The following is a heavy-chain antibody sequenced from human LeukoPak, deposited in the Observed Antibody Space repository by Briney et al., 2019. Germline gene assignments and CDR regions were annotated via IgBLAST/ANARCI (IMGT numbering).Heavy chain of an antibody. CDR3: GY. J-gene: IGHJ4*02. D-gene: IGHD4-17*01. Sequence: SETLSLTCTVSGYSISSGYYWGWIRQPPGKGLEWIGSIYHSGSTYYNPSLKSRVTISVDTSKTDTAVYYCARADYGDYGPGFGYWGQGTLVTVSS. V-gene: IGHV4-38-2*02. CDR2: IYHSGST. CDR1: GYSISSGYY.